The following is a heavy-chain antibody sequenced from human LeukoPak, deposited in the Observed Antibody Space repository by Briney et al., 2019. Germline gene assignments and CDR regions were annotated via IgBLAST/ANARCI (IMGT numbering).Heavy chain of an antibody. Sequence: SGTLSLTCTVSGGSISSYYWSWIRQPPGKGLEWIGYIYYSGSTNYNPSLKSRVTISVDTSKNQFSLKLSSVTAADTAVYYCARGPTYYFDYWGQGTLVTVSS. CDR3: ARGPTYYFDY. J-gene: IGHJ4*02. CDR2: IYYSGST. V-gene: IGHV4-59*01. CDR1: GGSISSYY.